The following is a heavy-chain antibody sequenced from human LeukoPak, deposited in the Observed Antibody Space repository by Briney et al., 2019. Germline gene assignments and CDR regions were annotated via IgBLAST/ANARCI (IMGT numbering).Heavy chain of an antibody. D-gene: IGHD4-17*01. V-gene: IGHV1-3*01. Sequence: GASVKVSCKASGYTFTSYAMHWVRQAPGQRLEWMGWINAGNGNTKYSQKFQGRVTITRDTSASTAYMELSSLRSEDTAVCYCARGVGYGDYVGVFDYWGQGTLVTVSS. J-gene: IGHJ4*02. CDR1: GYTFTSYA. CDR2: INAGNGNT. CDR3: ARGVGYGDYVGVFDY.